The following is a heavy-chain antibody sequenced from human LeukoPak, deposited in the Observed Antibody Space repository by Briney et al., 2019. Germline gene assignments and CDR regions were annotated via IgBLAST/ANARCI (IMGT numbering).Heavy chain of an antibody. Sequence: KHGESLKISCQGSGYSFTSNWIGWVRQMPGKGLEWMGIIYSGDSHAKYSPSFQGRVTISVDNSITTAYLQWSSLEASDTAIYYCTSARHGDYQWDYWGQGTLVTVSS. CDR2: IYSGDSHA. D-gene: IGHD4-17*01. CDR3: TSARHGDYQWDY. J-gene: IGHJ4*02. V-gene: IGHV5-51*01. CDR1: GYSFTSNW.